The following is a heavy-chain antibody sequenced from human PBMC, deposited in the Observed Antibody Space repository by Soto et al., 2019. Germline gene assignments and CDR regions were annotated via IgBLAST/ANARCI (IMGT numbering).Heavy chain of an antibody. CDR2: MYIGDVT. J-gene: IGHJ4*02. Sequence: VQLVESGGGLVQPGGSLRLSCVASGFSVSSTYVSWVRQAPGKGLEWVSIMYIGDVTFYADSVKGRFTLSRHTFKNTLFLQMNSLRGDDTGIYYCARAEAVAGPIDHWGEGTPVTVSS. CDR3: ARAEAVAGPIDH. D-gene: IGHD6-19*01. V-gene: IGHV3-53*04. CDR1: GFSVSSTY.